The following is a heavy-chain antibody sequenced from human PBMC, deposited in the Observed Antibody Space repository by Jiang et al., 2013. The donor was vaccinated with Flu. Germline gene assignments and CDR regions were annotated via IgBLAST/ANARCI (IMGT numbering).Heavy chain of an antibody. CDR3: ARARVDGDYFDY. CDR1: GFTVSSNY. CDR2: IYSGGST. Sequence: ASGFTVSSNYMSWVRQAPGKGLEWVSVIYSGGSTYYADSVKGRFTISRDNSKNTLYLQMNSRRAEDTAVYYCARARVDGDYFDYWGQGTLATVSS. J-gene: IGHJ4*02. V-gene: IGHV3-66*01. D-gene: IGHD3-16*01.